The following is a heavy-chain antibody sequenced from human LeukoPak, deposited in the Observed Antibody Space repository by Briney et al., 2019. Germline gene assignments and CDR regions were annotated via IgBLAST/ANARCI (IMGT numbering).Heavy chain of an antibody. V-gene: IGHV3-48*01. CDR2: ISSSSSTI. Sequence: GGSLRLPCAAPGFTFRSYRRNWVRKAPGKGREWVSYISSSSSTIYYADSVKGRFTISRDNAKNSLYLQMNSLRAGDTAVYYCATNWNYRFDYWGQGTLVTVSP. CDR1: GFTFRSYR. CDR3: ATNWNYRFDY. J-gene: IGHJ4*02. D-gene: IGHD1-7*01.